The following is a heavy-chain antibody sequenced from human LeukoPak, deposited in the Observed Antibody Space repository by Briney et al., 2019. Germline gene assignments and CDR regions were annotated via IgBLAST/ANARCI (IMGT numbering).Heavy chain of an antibody. V-gene: IGHV4-34*01. CDR2: INHSGST. Sequence: SETLSLTCAVYGGSFSGYYWSWIRQPPGKGLEWIGDINHSGSTNHNPSLKSRVTISVDTSKNQFSLKLSSVTAADTAVYYCARGPRRWAAAMRAFDIWGQGTMVTVSS. D-gene: IGHD2-2*01. J-gene: IGHJ3*02. CDR3: ARGPRRWAAAMRAFDI. CDR1: GGSFSGYY.